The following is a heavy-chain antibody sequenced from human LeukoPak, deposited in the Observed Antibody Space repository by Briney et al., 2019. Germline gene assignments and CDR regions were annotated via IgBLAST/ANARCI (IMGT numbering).Heavy chain of an antibody. V-gene: IGHV4-59*12. J-gene: IGHJ6*03. D-gene: IGHD2-2*02. CDR3: ARINSLTDCSSTSCYRTYYYMDV. CDR2: IYDSGTT. Sequence: PSETLSLTCTVSGGSFTNYYWSWIRQSPGGGLEWIGYIYDSGTTTYNPSLKSRVTISVDTSVNQFSLKLSSVTAADTAVYYCARINSLTDCSSTSCYRTYYYMDVWGKGTTVTVSS. CDR1: GGSFTNYY.